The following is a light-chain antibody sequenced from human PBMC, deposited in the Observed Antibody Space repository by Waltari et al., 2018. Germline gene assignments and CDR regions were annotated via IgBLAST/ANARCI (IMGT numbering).Light chain of an antibody. J-gene: IGKJ4*01. Sequence: DIVLTQSPGTLSLSPGERATLSCRASQSVSSSYLAWYQQKPGQAPRLLIYGASSRATGIPDRCSGSGSGTVFPLTISRLEPEDCAVYYCQQYGSSPLTFGGGTKVEIK. CDR3: QQYGSSPLT. CDR1: QSVSSSY. CDR2: GAS. V-gene: IGKV3-20*01.